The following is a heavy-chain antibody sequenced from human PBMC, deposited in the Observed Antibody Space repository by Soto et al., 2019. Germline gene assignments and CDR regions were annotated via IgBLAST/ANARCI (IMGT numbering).Heavy chain of an antibody. V-gene: IGHV3-64D*08. J-gene: IGHJ4*02. CDR2: ISSNGGST. CDR3: VKEGYYDFWSGYSPFDY. CDR1: GFTFSSYA. D-gene: IGHD3-3*01. Sequence: GGSLRLSCSASGFTFSSYAMHWVRQAPGKGLEYVSAISSNGGSTYYADSVKGRFTISRDNSKNTLYLQMSSLRAEDTAVYYYVKEGYYDFWSGYSPFDYWGQGTLVTVSS.